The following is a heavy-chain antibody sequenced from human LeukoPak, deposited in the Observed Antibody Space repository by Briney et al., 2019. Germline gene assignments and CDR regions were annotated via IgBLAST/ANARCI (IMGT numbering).Heavy chain of an antibody. CDR1: GFTFGIYW. Sequence: GGSLRLSCAASGFTFGIYWMSWVRQAPGKGLEWVANINQDGSAKNYVDSVKGRFTISRDNAKNSLYLQMNSLRAEDTAVYYCARGPRAIYCSGGSCYSTYYYYYMDVWGKGTTVTISS. CDR2: INQDGSAK. J-gene: IGHJ6*03. D-gene: IGHD2-15*01. V-gene: IGHV3-7*01. CDR3: ARGPRAIYCSGGSCYSTYYYYYMDV.